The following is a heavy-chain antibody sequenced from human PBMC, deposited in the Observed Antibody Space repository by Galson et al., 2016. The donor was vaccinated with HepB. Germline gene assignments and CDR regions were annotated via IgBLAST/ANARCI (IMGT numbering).Heavy chain of an antibody. Sequence: SLRLSCAASGFTFSSYSMNWVRQAPGKGLEWISYISSSGSTIHYADSVRGRFTMSRDNAKNSLYLQMNSLRAEDTAVYYCARDPLYVTGGLYYWGQGILVTASS. J-gene: IGHJ4*02. CDR3: ARDPLYVTGGLYY. D-gene: IGHD7-27*01. CDR1: GFTFSSYS. V-gene: IGHV3-48*04. CDR2: ISSSGSTI.